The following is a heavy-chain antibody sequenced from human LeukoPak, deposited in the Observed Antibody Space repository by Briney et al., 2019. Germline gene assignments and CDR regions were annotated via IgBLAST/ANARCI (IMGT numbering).Heavy chain of an antibody. CDR2: INPNSGDT. CDR3: ARGPKRSWGFFDY. J-gene: IGHJ4*02. Sequence: ASVKVSCKASGYIFTGYYMHWVRQAPGQGLEWMGWINPNSGDTNYAQKFQGRVTMTRDTSISTAYMELSRLRSDDTAVYYCARGPKRSWGFFDYWGQGTLVTVSS. D-gene: IGHD3-16*01. V-gene: IGHV1-2*02. CDR1: GYIFTGYY.